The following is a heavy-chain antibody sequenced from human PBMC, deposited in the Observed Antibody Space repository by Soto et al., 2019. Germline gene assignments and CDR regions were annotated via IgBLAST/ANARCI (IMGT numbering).Heavy chain of an antibody. J-gene: IGHJ6*02. Sequence: GWSLRLSCAASGFTFSSYSMNWVRQAPGKGLEWVSYISSSSSTIYDADSVKGRFTISRDNAKNSLYLQMNSLRDEDTAVYYCPRDYYHSIGYLGMDVWGQGTTVTVSS. CDR2: ISSSSSTI. D-gene: IGHD3-22*01. V-gene: IGHV3-48*02. CDR3: PRDYYHSIGYLGMDV. CDR1: GFTFSSYS.